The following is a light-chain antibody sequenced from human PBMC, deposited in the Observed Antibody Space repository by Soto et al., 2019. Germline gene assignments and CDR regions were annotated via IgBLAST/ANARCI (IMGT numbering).Light chain of an antibody. Sequence: EVVMTQSPGTVSVSPGERATLSCRASQSVGTRLAWYQQQPGQAPRLLIYGASPRATGVPARVSGRGSGTEFTFTISNLQSEDFAVYYCQQYYNWPPITFGQGTRLEIK. V-gene: IGKV3-15*01. CDR3: QQYYNWPPIT. CDR1: QSVGTR. J-gene: IGKJ5*01. CDR2: GAS.